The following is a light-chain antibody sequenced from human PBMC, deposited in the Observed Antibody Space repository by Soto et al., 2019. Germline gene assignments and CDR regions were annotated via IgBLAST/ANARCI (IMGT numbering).Light chain of an antibody. CDR3: GTWDNSLSVVV. Sequence: QSVLTQPPSVSAAPGQKVTIFCSGSTSKIGKNSVSWYQQLPGAAPKVLIYANNKRPSGIPDRFSGSKSGTSATLGITGLQTGDEADYYCGTWDNSLSVVVFGGGTKVTVL. V-gene: IGLV1-51*01. J-gene: IGLJ2*01. CDR2: ANN. CDR1: TSKIGKNS.